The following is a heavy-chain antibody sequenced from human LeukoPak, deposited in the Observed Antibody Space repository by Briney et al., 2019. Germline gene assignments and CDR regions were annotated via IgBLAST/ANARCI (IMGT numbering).Heavy chain of an antibody. V-gene: IGHV3-11*04. Sequence: PGGSLRLSCAASGFTFSDYYMSWIRQAPGKGLEWVSYISSSGSTIYYADSVKGRFTISRDNAKNSLYLQMNSLRAEDTAVYYCARDDSSGYYPPDYWGQGTLVTVSS. CDR2: ISSSGSTI. CDR3: ARDDSSGYYPPDY. D-gene: IGHD3-22*01. CDR1: GFTFSDYY. J-gene: IGHJ4*02.